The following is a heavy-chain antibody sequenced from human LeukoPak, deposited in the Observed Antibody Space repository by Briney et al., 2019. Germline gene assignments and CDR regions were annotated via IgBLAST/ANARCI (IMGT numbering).Heavy chain of an antibody. Sequence: PGGSLRLSGAASEFTFSSYAMSWVRQAPGKGLEWVSAISGSGGTTYYTHSVKGRFTISRDNSKNHLYLQMTSLRAEDTAVYYCAKEFSTSWYYYFDYWGQGTLVTVSS. CDR2: ISGSGGTT. CDR1: EFTFSSYA. J-gene: IGHJ4*02. CDR3: AKEFSTSWYYYFDY. V-gene: IGHV3-23*01. D-gene: IGHD6-13*01.